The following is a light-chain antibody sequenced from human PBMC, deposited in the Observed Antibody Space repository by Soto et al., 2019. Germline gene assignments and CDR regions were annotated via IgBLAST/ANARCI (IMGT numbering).Light chain of an antibody. CDR2: GDN. V-gene: IGLV1-40*01. CDR1: SSNIGAGYD. Sequence: QSVLTQPPSVSGAPGQRVTISYTGSSSNIGAGYDVHWYRQLPGAAPKVLIYGDNNRPSGVPDRFSGSKSGTSASLAITGLQSEDEADYYCQSYDTSLSGLVVFGGGTKLTVL. J-gene: IGLJ2*01. CDR3: QSYDTSLSGLVV.